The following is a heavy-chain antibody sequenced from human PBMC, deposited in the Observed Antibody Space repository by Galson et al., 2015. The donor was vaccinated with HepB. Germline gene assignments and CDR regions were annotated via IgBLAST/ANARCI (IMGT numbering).Heavy chain of an antibody. CDR1: GYTFTSYG. J-gene: IGHJ5*02. Sequence: SVKVSCKASGYTFTSYGISWVRQAPGQGLEWMGWISAYNGNTNYAQKLQGRVTMTTDTSTSTAYMELRSLRSDDTAVYYCARDGWLTTVTTGWFDPWGQETLVTVSS. D-gene: IGHD4-17*01. CDR3: ARDGWLTTVTTGWFDP. V-gene: IGHV1-18*01. CDR2: ISAYNGNT.